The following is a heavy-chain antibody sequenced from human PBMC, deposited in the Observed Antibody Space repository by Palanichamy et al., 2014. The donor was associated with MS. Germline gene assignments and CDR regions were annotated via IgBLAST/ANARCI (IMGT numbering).Heavy chain of an antibody. V-gene: IGHV5-51*01. Sequence: QLAAVWSRGRKXPGRSLKISCKGSGYSFTSYWIGWVRQMPGKGLEWMGIIYPGDSDTRYSPSFQGQVTISADKSISTAYLQWSSLKASDTAMYYCARQTDDYGDYKYYYYYYGMDVWGQGTTVTVSS. D-gene: IGHD4-17*01. CDR3: ARQTDDYGDYKYYYYYYGMDV. CDR1: GYSFTSYW. CDR2: IYPGDSDT. J-gene: IGHJ6*02.